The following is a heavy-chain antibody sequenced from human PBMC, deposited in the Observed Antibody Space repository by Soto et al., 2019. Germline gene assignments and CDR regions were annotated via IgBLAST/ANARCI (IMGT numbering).Heavy chain of an antibody. D-gene: IGHD2-21*02. CDR2: IIPLLGIA. CDR3: VRDGGDGGQNY. J-gene: IGHJ4*02. V-gene: IGHV1-69*08. CDR1: GGTFSSYT. Sequence: QVQLVQSGAEVKKPGSSVKVSCKASGGTFSSYTISWVRQAPGQGLEWMGRIIPLLGIANYAQKLQGRVMITADKPTSTAYMELGCLICEDTAVYYCVRDGGDGGQNYWGQGTLVTVSS.